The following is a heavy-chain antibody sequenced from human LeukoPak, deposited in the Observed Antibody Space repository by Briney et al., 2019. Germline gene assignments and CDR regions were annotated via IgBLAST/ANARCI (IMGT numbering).Heavy chain of an antibody. CDR1: GFTVNDNY. J-gene: IGHJ1*01. Sequence: GGSLRLSCAASGFTVNDNYMSWVRQAPGKGLEWVSVFYSGGSTRYADSVKARFTISRDNSKNTLYLQLNSLRAEDTAVYFCASSSWSSEYFHYWGQGTLVTVSS. CDR2: FYSGGST. CDR3: ASSSWSSEYFHY. V-gene: IGHV3-66*01. D-gene: IGHD6-13*01.